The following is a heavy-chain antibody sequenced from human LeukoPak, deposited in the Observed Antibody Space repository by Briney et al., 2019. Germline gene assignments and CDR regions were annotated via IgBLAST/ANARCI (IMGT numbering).Heavy chain of an antibody. Sequence: GESLKISCKGSGYSFTSYWIGWVRPLPGKGLEWMGIIYPGDSDTRYNPSFQGQVTISADKSISTAYLQWSSLKASDTAMYYCAVRIGSGWAYFDYWGQGTLVTVSS. CDR3: AVRIGSGWAYFDY. CDR2: IYPGDSDT. D-gene: IGHD6-19*01. J-gene: IGHJ4*02. V-gene: IGHV5-51*01. CDR1: GYSFTSYW.